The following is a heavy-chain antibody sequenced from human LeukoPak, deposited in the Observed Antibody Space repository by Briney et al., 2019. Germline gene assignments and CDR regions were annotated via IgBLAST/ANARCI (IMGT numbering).Heavy chain of an antibody. Sequence: SETLSLTCTVSGGSISGFYLGWIRQPPGKGREWIGFIYYSGSANYNPSLKSRVTMSVDIAKNLFSLKLSSVTAADTAFYYCARDRDSSGWFDYWGQGALVTVSS. CDR3: ARDRDSSGWFDY. CDR2: IYYSGSA. J-gene: IGHJ4*02. CDR1: GGSISGFY. V-gene: IGHV4-59*01. D-gene: IGHD6-19*01.